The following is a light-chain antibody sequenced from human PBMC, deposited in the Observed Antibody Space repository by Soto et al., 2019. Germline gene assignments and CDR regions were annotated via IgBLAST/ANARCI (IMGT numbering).Light chain of an antibody. CDR3: QQRSNWPPIT. CDR2: DAS. Sequence: ETVLTQAAAALSLSPGERATLSCRASQSVSSYLAWYQQKPGQAPRLLIYDASNRATGIPARFSGSGSGTDFTLTISSLEPEDFAVYYCQQRSNWPPITSGQGTRLEVK. V-gene: IGKV3-11*01. J-gene: IGKJ5*01. CDR1: QSVSSY.